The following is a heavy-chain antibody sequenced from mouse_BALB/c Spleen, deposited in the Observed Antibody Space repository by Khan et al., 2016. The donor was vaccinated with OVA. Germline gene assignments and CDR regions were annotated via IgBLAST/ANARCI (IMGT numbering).Heavy chain of an antibody. CDR2: IDPASGNT. CDR1: GLNINDTY. V-gene: IGHV14-3*02. Sequence: VQLQQSGAELVKSGATVKLSCTASGLNINDTYMHWLKQWPEQGLEWIGRIDPASGNTNYYPMFQGKATITADTSSNTAYMQLSSLTSEDTDGYYCARVARKWGQGTTVTVSS. J-gene: IGHJ2*01. CDR3: ARVARK.